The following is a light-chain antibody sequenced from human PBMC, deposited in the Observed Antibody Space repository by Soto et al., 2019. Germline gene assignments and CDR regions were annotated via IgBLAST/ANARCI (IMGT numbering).Light chain of an antibody. J-gene: IGKJ1*01. CDR1: QSVSSN. CDR2: GAS. V-gene: IGKV3-15*01. CDR3: QQYYISWS. Sequence: EILMTQSPATLSVSPGERATLSCRASQSVSSNLAWYQQKPGQAPRLLIYGASTRATGIPARLSGSGSGTEFTLTIRSLQPEDFATYSCQQYYISWSFGQGTKVDIK.